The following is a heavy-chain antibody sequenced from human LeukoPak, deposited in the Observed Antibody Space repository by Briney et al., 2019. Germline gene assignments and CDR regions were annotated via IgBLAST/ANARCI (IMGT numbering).Heavy chain of an antibody. CDR1: GYIFTSYA. J-gene: IGHJ4*02. CDR2: INAGNGNT. D-gene: IGHD3-16*01. CDR3: ARDLGESTFDY. Sequence: GASVKVSCKASGYIFTSYAMHWVRQAPGQGLEWMGWINAGNGNTKYSQKFQGRVTITRDTSASTAYMELSSLRSEDTAVYYCARDLGESTFDYWGQGTLVTVSS. V-gene: IGHV1-3*01.